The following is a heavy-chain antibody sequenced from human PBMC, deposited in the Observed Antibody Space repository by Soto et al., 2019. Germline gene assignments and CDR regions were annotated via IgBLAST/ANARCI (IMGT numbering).Heavy chain of an antibody. D-gene: IGHD7-27*01. CDR2: IWYDGSNT. CDR1: GFTFSGSA. CDR3: VRDLLGSGGHFDY. V-gene: IGHV3-33*08. Sequence: GGSLRLSCAASGFTFSGSAMDWVRQASGKGLEWVAHIWYDGSNTYYADSVKGRFTISRDNSRNTVYLQMNSLRAEDTAVYHCVRDLLGSGGHFDYWGQGTPVTVSS. J-gene: IGHJ4*02.